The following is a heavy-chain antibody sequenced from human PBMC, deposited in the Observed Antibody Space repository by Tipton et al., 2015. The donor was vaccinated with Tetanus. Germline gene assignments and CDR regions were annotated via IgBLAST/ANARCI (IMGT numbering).Heavy chain of an antibody. CDR2: VSSSGNS. D-gene: IGHD2-2*01. CDR3: ARGWSECSSWSCSPFDS. J-gene: IGHJ4*02. Sequence: LRLSCTVSGGSVSSYYWAWLRQPPGKRLEWIGFVSSSGNSNYSPSLTGRVSMPLDTSKQQFSLSLTSATAADTAVYYCARGWSECSSWSCSPFDSWGQGTLITVSS. V-gene: IGHV4-4*07. CDR1: GGSVSSYY.